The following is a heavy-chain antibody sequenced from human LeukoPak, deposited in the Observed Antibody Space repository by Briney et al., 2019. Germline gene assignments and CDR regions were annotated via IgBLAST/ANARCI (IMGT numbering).Heavy chain of an antibody. V-gene: IGHV4-59*02. D-gene: IGHD4-17*01. CDR3: ARGGTTVTPGLLWFDR. CDR1: GGSVSSYY. CDR2: IYYSGST. J-gene: IGHJ5*02. Sequence: SETLSLTCTVSGGSVSSYYWSWIRQPPGKGLEWIGYIYYSGSTNYNPSLKSRVTISVDTSKNQFSLKLSSVTAADTAVYYCARGGTTVTPGLLWFDRWGQGTLVTVSS.